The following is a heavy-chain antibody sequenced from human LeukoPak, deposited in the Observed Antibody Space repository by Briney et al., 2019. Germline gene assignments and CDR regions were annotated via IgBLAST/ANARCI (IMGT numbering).Heavy chain of an antibody. CDR3: ARVGLGIYFDY. CDR1: GFTFSSYS. J-gene: IGHJ4*02. V-gene: IGHV3-21*01. Sequence: GGSLRLSCAASGFTFSSYSMNWVRQAPGKGLEWVSSISSSSSYIYYADSVKGRFTISRDNAKNSLCLQMNSLRAEDTAVYYCARVGLGIYFDYWGQGTLVTVSS. CDR2: ISSSSSYI. D-gene: IGHD7-27*01.